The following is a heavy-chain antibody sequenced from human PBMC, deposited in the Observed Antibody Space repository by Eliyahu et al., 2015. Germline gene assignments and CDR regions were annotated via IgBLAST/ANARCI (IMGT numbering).Heavy chain of an antibody. CDR3: AGLDPSGLTRDFATV. Sequence: QVQLQESGPGLVKPSETLSLTCTVSGGSMISYFWTWMRQTPGKGLEWIASIYYTGITNYNPSLKSRVTLSLDMSKNQFSLRLNSVTAADAAVYYCAGLDPSGLTRDFATVWGQGTLVTVSS. V-gene: IGHV4-59*08. CDR2: IYYTGIT. CDR1: GGSMISYF. J-gene: IGHJ4*02. D-gene: IGHD1-26*01.